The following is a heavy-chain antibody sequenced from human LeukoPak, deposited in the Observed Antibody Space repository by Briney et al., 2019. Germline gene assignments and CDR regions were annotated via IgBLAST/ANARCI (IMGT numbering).Heavy chain of an antibody. V-gene: IGHV4-61*01. CDR1: GGSVSSGSYY. CDR3: ASEAGEKYYGSGSPVSYWYFDL. CDR2: IYYSGST. D-gene: IGHD3-10*01. J-gene: IGHJ2*01. Sequence: SETLSLTCSVSGGSVSSGSYYWSWIRRPPGKGLEWIGDIYYSGSTNYNPSLKSRVTISVDTSKNQFSVKLSSVTAADTAMYYCASEAGEKYYGSGSPVSYWYFDLWGRGTLVTVSS.